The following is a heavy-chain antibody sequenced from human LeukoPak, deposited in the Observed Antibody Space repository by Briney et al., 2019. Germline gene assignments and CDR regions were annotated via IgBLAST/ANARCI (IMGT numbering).Heavy chain of an antibody. CDR1: GGSISSSYYY. V-gene: IGHV4-39*01. CDR3: VRTTAVTTLRKIAFDY. D-gene: IGHD4-11*01. CDR2: VYYSGAT. Sequence: SETLSLTCTVSGGSISSSYYYWGWIRQPPGKGLEWIGSVYYSGATYSNPSLKSRVTIDVDTSKNQFSLKLSSVTAADTSVYYCVRTTAVTTLRKIAFDYWGQGTLVTVSS. J-gene: IGHJ4*02.